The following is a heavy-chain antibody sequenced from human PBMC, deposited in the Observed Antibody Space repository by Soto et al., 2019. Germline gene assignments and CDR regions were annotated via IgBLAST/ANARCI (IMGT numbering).Heavy chain of an antibody. CDR2: IHGGDSNT. D-gene: IGHD6-19*01. CDR3: ARRTTSSTGWDY. J-gene: IGHJ4*02. V-gene: IGHV5-51*01. Sequence: GESLKISCKGSGYMFTSYWIGWVRQMPGKGLEWMGIIHGGDSNTRYSPSFDGQVTISTDKSINTAYLQWSSLKAPDTAMYYCARRTTSSTGWDYWGQGTLVTVSS. CDR1: GYMFTSYW.